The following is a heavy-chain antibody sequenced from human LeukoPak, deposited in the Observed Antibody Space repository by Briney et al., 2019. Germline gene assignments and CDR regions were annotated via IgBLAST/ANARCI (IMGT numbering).Heavy chain of an antibody. Sequence: SEILSLTCSVSGGSISNYFWSWIRQPPGKGLECIGFIYYSETTNYNPSLKSRVTISVDTSKNQFSLKLSSVTSADTAVYYCARGALYDSLLPELNWFDPWGQGTLVTVSS. CDR3: ARGALYDSLLPELNWFDP. CDR2: IYYSETT. CDR1: GGSISNYF. J-gene: IGHJ5*02. V-gene: IGHV4-59*08. D-gene: IGHD3-9*01.